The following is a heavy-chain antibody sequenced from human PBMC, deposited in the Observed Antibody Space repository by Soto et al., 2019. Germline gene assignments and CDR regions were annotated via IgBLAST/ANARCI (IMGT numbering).Heavy chain of an antibody. CDR2: ISWNSGSI. D-gene: IGHD3-3*01. J-gene: IGHJ4*02. CDR3: AKDRDYSFWSGYHDY. CDR1: GFTFDDYA. V-gene: IGHV3-9*01. Sequence: GGSLRLSCATSGFTFDDYAMHWVRQAPGKGLEWVSGISWNSGSIGCADSVKGRFTISRDNAKNSLFLQMNSLRAEDTALYYCAKDRDYSFWSGYHDYWGQGTLVTVSS.